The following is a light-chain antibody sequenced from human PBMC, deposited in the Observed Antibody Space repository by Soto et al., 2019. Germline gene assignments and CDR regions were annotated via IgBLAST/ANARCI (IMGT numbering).Light chain of an antibody. V-gene: IGKV3-15*01. Sequence: EAVITHSPATLSVXXGHIAALSCMASQSVSSNLAWYQHKPGQAPRLLIYSSSSRAAGVSDRFSGSGSGTDFSLTISRLEPEDFAVYYCHQYDNTPRTFGQGTKVDIK. CDR1: QSVSSN. J-gene: IGKJ2*01. CDR2: SSS. CDR3: HQYDNTPRT.